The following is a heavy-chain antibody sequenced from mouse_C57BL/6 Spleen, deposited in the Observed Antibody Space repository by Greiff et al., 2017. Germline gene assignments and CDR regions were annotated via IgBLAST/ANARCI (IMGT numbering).Heavy chain of an antibody. V-gene: IGHV1-64*01. CDR3: ARQTTEVAQHYDY. CDR1: GYTFTSYW. Sequence: QVQLQQPGAELVKPGASVKLSCKASGYTFTSYWMHWVKQRPGQGLEWIGMIHPNSGSTNYNEKFKSKATLTVDKSSSTAYMQLSSLTSEDSAVYDGARQTTEVAQHYDYWGKGTTLTVSS. CDR2: IHPNSGST. J-gene: IGHJ2*01. D-gene: IGHD1-1*01.